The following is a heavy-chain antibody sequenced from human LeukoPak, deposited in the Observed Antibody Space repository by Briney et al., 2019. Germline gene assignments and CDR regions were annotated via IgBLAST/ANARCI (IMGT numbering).Heavy chain of an antibody. V-gene: IGHV1-69*13. CDR1: GGTFSSYA. CDR2: IIPIFGTA. CDR3: ARVLGSSNAFDI. D-gene: IGHD3-10*01. J-gene: IGHJ3*02. Sequence: GASVKVSCKASGGTFSSYANSWVRQAPGQGLEWMGGIIPIFGTANYAQKFQGRVTITADESTSTAYMELSSLRSEDTAVYYCARVLGSSNAFDIWGQGTMVTVSS.